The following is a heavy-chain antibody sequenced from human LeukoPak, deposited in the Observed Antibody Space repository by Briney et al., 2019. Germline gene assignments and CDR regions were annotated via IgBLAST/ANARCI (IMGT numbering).Heavy chain of an antibody. CDR2: ISYDGSGE. V-gene: IGHV3-30*03. D-gene: IGHD4-11*01. CDR1: GYTFSSYW. J-gene: IGHJ2*01. Sequence: GGSLRLSCAASGYTFSSYWMDWVRQAPGQGLEWVAVISYDGSGEHYGDSGKGRFTISRDNSKNTLYLQMNSPRPEDTAVYYCARVSRTYSRFWYFDLWGRGTLVTVSS. CDR3: ARVSRTYSRFWYFDL.